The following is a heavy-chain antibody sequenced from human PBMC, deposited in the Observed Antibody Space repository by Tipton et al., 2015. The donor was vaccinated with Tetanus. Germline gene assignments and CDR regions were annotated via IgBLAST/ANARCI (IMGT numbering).Heavy chain of an antibody. D-gene: IGHD5-24*01. CDR1: GGSFSGYY. Sequence: TLSLTCAVYGGSFSGYYWSWIRQPPGKGLEWIGEINHSGSTNYNPSLKSRVTISVDTSKNQFSLKLSSVTAADTAVYYCARAEMTTGWGSFDYWGQGTLVTVSS. CDR3: ARAEMTTGWGSFDY. CDR2: INHSGST. V-gene: IGHV4-34*01. J-gene: IGHJ4*02.